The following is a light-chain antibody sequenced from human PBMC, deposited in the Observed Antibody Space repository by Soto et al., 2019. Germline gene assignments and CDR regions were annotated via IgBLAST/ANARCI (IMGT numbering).Light chain of an antibody. Sequence: EIVLTQSPGTLSLSPGERATLNCRASQSVRSSYLAWYQQQPGQAPRLLIHGASTRATGIPARFSGSGSGTEFTLTISSLRSEDFAVYYCQQYNNWPPSTFGQGTRLEIK. J-gene: IGKJ5*01. V-gene: IGKV3-15*01. CDR3: QQYNNWPPST. CDR2: GAS. CDR1: QSVRSSY.